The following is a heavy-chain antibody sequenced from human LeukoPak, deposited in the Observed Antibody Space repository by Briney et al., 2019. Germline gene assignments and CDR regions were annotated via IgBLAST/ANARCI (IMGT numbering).Heavy chain of an antibody. CDR3: ARASFMATIKEHVTAY. CDR1: GFTFSSYA. V-gene: IGHV3-23*01. J-gene: IGHJ4*02. Sequence: GGSLRLSCAASGFTFSSYAMSWVRQAPGKGLEWVSAISGSGGSTYYADSVKGRFTISRDNSKNTLYLQMNSLRAEDTAVYYCARASFMATIKEHVTAYWGQGTLVTVSS. D-gene: IGHD5-24*01. CDR2: ISGSGGST.